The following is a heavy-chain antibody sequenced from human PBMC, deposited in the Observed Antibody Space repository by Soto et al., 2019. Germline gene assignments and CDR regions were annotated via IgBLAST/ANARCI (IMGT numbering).Heavy chain of an antibody. Sequence: LRLSCAASGFTFSSYGMHWVRQAPGKGLEWVAVISYDGINKYYADSVKGRFTISRDNSKNTLYLQMNSLRADDTAVYYCARGVVVARYSYYGMDVWGQGTTVTVSS. CDR1: GFTFSSYG. D-gene: IGHD2-15*01. CDR2: ISYDGINK. J-gene: IGHJ6*02. V-gene: IGHV3-30*03. CDR3: ARGVVVARYSYYGMDV.